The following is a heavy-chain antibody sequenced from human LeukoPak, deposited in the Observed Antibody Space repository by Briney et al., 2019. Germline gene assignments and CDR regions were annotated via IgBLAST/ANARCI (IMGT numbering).Heavy chain of an antibody. V-gene: IGHV1-69*05. D-gene: IGHD5-24*01. CDR3: ARGGDGYNLEWFDP. Sequence: GASVKVSCKASGGTFSSYAISWVRQAPGQGLEWMGGIIPIFGTANYAQKFRGRVTITTDESTSTAYMELGSLSSEDTAVYYCARGGDGYNLEWFDPWGQGTLVTVSS. J-gene: IGHJ5*02. CDR1: GGTFSSYA. CDR2: IIPIFGTA.